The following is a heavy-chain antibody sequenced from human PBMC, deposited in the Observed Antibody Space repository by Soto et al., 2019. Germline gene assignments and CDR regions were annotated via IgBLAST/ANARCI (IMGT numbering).Heavy chain of an antibody. D-gene: IGHD6-13*01. Sequence: SVKVSCKASGGTFSSYAISWVRQAPGQGLEWMGGIIPIFGTANYAQKFQGRVTITADKSTSTAYMELSSLRSEDTAGYYCARGWAAAVQRYFDLWGRATLVAVSS. J-gene: IGHJ2*01. CDR2: IIPIFGTA. CDR1: GGTFSSYA. V-gene: IGHV1-69*06. CDR3: ARGWAAAVQRYFDL.